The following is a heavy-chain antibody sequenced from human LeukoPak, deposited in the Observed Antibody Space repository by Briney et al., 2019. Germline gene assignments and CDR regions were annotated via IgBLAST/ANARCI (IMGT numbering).Heavy chain of an antibody. CDR3: ARDPQGQNVLRYFPAISKGRAYGMDV. CDR2: IYYRGST. CDR1: GGSISSGDYY. J-gene: IGHJ6*02. Sequence: SETLSLTCTVSGGSISSGDYYWSWIRQPPGKGLEWIGYIYYRGSTYYNPSLKSRVTISVDTSKNQFSLKLSSVTAADTAVYYCARDPQGQNVLRYFPAISKGRAYGMDVWGQGTTVTVSS. V-gene: IGHV4-30-4*01. D-gene: IGHD3-9*01.